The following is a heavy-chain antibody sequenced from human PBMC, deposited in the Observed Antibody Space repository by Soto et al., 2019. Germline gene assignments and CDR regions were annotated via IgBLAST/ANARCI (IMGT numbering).Heavy chain of an antibody. CDR3: ARHGGYYFDY. V-gene: IGHV4-34*01. CDR1: GGSFSGNY. D-gene: IGHD3-16*01. Sequence: PSETLSLTCAVYGGSFSGNYWSWIRQPPGKGLEWIGEIYHGLSIVYNPSLKSRVTISGDSSKNQFSLKLSSVTAADTAVYYCARHGGYYFDYWGQGTLVTVSS. CDR2: IYHGLSI. J-gene: IGHJ4*02.